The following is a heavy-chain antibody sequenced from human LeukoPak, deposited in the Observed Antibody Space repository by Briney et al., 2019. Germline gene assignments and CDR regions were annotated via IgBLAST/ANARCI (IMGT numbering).Heavy chain of an antibody. V-gene: IGHV3-7*04. CDR3: ARGRAGNYYNHNDY. D-gene: IGHD3-10*01. CDR2: IKQDGSEK. CDR1: GFTFSSYW. Sequence: PGGSLRLSCAASGFTFSSYWMTWVRQAPGKGLEWVAKIKQDGSEKYYVDSVKGRFTISRDNAKNSLYLQMNSLGAEDTAVYYCARGRAGNYYNHNDYWGQGTLVTVSS. J-gene: IGHJ4*01.